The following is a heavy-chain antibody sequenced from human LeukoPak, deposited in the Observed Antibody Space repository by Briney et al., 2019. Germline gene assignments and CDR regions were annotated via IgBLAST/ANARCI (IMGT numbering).Heavy chain of an antibody. J-gene: IGHJ3*02. Sequence: ASVKVSCKVSKYTLTELSMHWVRQAPGKGLEWMGGFDPEDGETIYAQKFQGRVTMTEDTSTDTAYMELSSLRSEDTAVYYCASGATYYYGSGRPDAFDIWGQGTMVTVSS. V-gene: IGHV1-24*01. CDR2: FDPEDGET. D-gene: IGHD3-10*01. CDR3: ASGATYYYGSGRPDAFDI. CDR1: KYTLTELS.